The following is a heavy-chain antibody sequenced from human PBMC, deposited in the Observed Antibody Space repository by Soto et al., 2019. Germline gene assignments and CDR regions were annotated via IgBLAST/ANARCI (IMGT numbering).Heavy chain of an antibody. J-gene: IGHJ4*02. D-gene: IGHD1-1*01. CDR1: GFTFSSSP. CDR2: IRGSTDST. Sequence: LRLSCTASGFTFSSSPMTWVRQAPGKGLEWVSTIRGSTDSTYYADSVKGRLTISRDNSKNTLYLQMNSLRAEDTGVYYCTRGPRPTSTGTGAFWGQGTLVTVSS. V-gene: IGHV3-23*01. CDR3: TRGPRPTSTGTGAF.